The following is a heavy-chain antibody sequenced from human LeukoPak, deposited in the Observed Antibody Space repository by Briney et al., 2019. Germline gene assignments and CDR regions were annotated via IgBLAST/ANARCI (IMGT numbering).Heavy chain of an antibody. Sequence: GGSLRLSCXASGXTFDDYGMSWVRQAPGKGLEWVSGINWNGGSTGYADSVKGRFTISRDNAKNSLYLKMNSLRAEDTALYHCARSSYSSGFNDAFDIWGQGTMVTVSP. CDR1: GXTFDDYG. D-gene: IGHD6-19*01. V-gene: IGHV3-20*01. J-gene: IGHJ3*02. CDR2: INWNGGST. CDR3: ARSSYSSGFNDAFDI.